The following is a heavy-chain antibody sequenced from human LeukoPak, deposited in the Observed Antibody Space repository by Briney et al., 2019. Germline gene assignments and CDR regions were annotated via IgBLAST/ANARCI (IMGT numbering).Heavy chain of an antibody. Sequence: GGSLRLSCAASGFTFSSYAMSWVRQAPGKGLEWVAAISGSGGSTYYADSVKGRFTISRDNSKNTLYLQMNSLRAEDTAVYYCAKDQGSGEHFDYWGQGTLVTVSS. CDR3: AKDQGSGEHFDY. CDR2: ISGSGGST. J-gene: IGHJ4*02. D-gene: IGHD1-26*01. V-gene: IGHV3-23*01. CDR1: GFTFSSYA.